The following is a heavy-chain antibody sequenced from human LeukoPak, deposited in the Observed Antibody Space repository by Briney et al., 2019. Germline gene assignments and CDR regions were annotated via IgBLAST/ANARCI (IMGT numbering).Heavy chain of an antibody. V-gene: IGHV3-23*01. CDR3: AKEGGYYDAGSYPFDP. J-gene: IGHJ5*02. Sequence: GGSLRLSCAASGFTFSSYAMSWVRQAPGKGLEWVSAISGSGGSTYYADSVKGRFTISRDNSKNTLYLQMNSLRAEDTAVYYCAKEGGYYDAGSYPFDPWGQGTLVTVSS. CDR2: ISGSGGST. CDR1: GFTFSSYA. D-gene: IGHD3-10*01.